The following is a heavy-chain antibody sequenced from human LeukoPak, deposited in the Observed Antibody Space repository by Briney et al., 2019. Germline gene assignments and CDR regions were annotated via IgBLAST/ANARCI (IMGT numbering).Heavy chain of an antibody. Sequence: GESLKISCKGSGFRFTTYWIGWVRQMPGRGLELMGIIYPGDSDTRYSPSFQGQVTISADKSISTAYLQWSSLKASDTAIYYCARRDFTSEHFDYWGQGTLVTLSS. J-gene: IGHJ4*02. D-gene: IGHD1-14*01. CDR2: IYPGDSDT. CDR1: GFRFTTYW. V-gene: IGHV5-51*01. CDR3: ARRDFTSEHFDY.